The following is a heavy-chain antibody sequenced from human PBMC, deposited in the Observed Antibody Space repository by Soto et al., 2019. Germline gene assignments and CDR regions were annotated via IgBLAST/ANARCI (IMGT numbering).Heavy chain of an antibody. CDR1: GGTFSSYA. V-gene: IGHV1-69*13. D-gene: IGHD2-2*02. CDR3: ARDSPGGYCSSTSCYTWFDP. CDR2: IIPIFGTA. Sequence: SVKVSCKASGGTFSSYAISWVRQAPGQGLEWMGGIIPIFGTANYAQKFQGRVTITADESTSTAYMELSSLRSEDTAMYYCARDSPGGYCSSTSCYTWFDPWGQGTLVTVSS. J-gene: IGHJ5*02.